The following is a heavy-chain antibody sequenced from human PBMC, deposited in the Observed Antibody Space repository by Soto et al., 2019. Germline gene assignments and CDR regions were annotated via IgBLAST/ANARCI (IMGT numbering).Heavy chain of an antibody. CDR3: ARAGVTPDFFDY. CDR1: GFSVRTNY. D-gene: IGHD2-21*02. J-gene: IGHJ4*02. Sequence: GLVVESGGGLIQPGGSLRLSCAASGFSVRTNYMSWVRQSPGKGLEWVSVFESGGSIYYADSVKGRFIISRDDAKNTVYLQMNYLRAEDTAVYYCARAGVTPDFFDYWGQGTLVTVSS. CDR2: FESGGSI. V-gene: IGHV3-53*01.